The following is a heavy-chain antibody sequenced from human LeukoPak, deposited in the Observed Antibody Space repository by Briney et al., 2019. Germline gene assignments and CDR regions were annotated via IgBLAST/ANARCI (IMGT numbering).Heavy chain of an antibody. Sequence: QSGGSLRLSCAASGFTFSTYGMHWVRQAPGKGLEWVAFIRYDGTNKYYADSVKGRFTISRDNSKNTLYLQMNSLRAEDTAVYYCAKDLYYMDVWGKGTTVTISS. V-gene: IGHV3-30*02. CDR3: AKDLYYMDV. J-gene: IGHJ6*03. CDR2: IRYDGTNK. CDR1: GFTFSTYG.